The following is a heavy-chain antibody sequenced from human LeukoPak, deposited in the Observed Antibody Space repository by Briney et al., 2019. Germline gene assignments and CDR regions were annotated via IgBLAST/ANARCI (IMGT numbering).Heavy chain of an antibody. V-gene: IGHV4-59*01. CDR2: IYYSGST. CDR1: GGSISSYF. Sequence: PSETLSLTCTVSGGSISSYFWSWIRQPPGKGLEWIGYIYYSGSTNYNPSLKSRVTISVDTSKNQFSLKLSSVTAADTAVYYCARGSKRYCSGGSCYQFDYWGQGTLVTVSS. D-gene: IGHD2-15*01. J-gene: IGHJ4*02. CDR3: ARGSKRYCSGGSCYQFDY.